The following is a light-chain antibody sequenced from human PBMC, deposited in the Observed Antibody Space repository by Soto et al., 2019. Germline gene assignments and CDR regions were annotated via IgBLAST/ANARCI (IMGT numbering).Light chain of an antibody. CDR2: GAS. V-gene: IGKV3-15*01. CDR1: QSVSSN. CDR3: QQYNNWFIT. Sequence: EIVMTQSPATLSVSPGERPTLSVSASQSVSSNLAWYQQEPVQAPRILIYGASTRSTGIPARFSCSGSGTEFTLTLSRLPSEDFAAYYCQQYNNWFITFGQGTRLESK. J-gene: IGKJ5*01.